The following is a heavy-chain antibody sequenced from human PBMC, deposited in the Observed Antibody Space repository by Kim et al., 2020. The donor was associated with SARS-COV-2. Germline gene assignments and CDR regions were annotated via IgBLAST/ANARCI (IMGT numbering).Heavy chain of an antibody. V-gene: IGHV4-31*03. D-gene: IGHD4-17*01. CDR2: IYYSGST. CDR3: AGDSRLGYGGLNRGGFYAFDI. CDR1: GGSISSGGYY. J-gene: IGHJ3*02. Sequence: SETLSLTCTVSGGSISSGGYYWSWIRQHPGKGLEWIGYIYYSGSTYYNPSLKSRVTISVDTSKNQFSLKLSSVTAADTAVYYCAGDSRLGYGGLNRGGFYAFDIWGQGTMVTVSS.